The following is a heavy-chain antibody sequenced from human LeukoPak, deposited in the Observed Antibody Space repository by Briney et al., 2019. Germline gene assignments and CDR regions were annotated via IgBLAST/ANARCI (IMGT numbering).Heavy chain of an antibody. CDR1: GFTFSSYE. Sequence: GGSLRLSCAASGFTFSSYEMNWVRQAPGKGLEWVSYISSSGSTIYCADSVKGRFTISRDNAKNSLYLQMNSLRAEDTAVYYCARPPYSWLSRVHYFDCWGQGTLVTVSS. J-gene: IGHJ4*02. CDR2: ISSSGSTI. V-gene: IGHV3-48*03. D-gene: IGHD5-18*01. CDR3: ARPPYSWLSRVHYFDC.